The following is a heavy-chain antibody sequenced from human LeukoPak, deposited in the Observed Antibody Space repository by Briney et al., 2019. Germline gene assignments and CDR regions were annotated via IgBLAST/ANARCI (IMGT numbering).Heavy chain of an antibody. V-gene: IGHV3-49*03. CDR3: TRGWPRGYSYGYGVY. D-gene: IGHD5-18*01. J-gene: IGHJ4*02. Sequence: GGSLRLSCTASGFTFGDYAMSWFRQAPGKGLEWVGFIRSKAYGGTTEYAASVKGRFTISRDDSKSIAYLRMNSLKTEDTAVYYCTRGWPRGYSYGYGVYWGQGTLVTVSS. CDR2: IRSKAYGGTT. CDR1: GFTFGDYA.